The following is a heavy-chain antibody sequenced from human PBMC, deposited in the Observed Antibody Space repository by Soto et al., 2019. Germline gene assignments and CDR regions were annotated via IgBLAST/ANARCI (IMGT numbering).Heavy chain of an antibody. V-gene: IGHV4-59*01. CDR1: GGSISSNY. CDR2: VYNSGST. J-gene: IGHJ4*02. Sequence: SETLSLPCTVSGGSISSNYWTWIRQPPGKGLEWIGYVYNSGSTNYNPSLKIRVTISEGTSKSQFTLNVNSMTAADTAAYYCARYRREAVAGYTLDNWGQGILVTVSS. CDR3: ARYRREAVAGYTLDN. D-gene: IGHD6-13*01.